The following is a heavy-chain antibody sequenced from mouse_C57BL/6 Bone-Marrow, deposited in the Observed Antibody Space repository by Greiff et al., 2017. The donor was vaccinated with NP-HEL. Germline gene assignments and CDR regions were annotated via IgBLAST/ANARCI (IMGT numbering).Heavy chain of an antibody. J-gene: IGHJ1*03. CDR1: GIDFSRYW. CDR3: AYTTVVAPYWYFDV. D-gene: IGHD1-1*01. CDR2: INPDSSTI. Sequence: EVKLVESGGGLVQPGGSLKLSCAASGIDFSRYWMSWVRRAPGKGLEWIGEINPDSSTINYAPSLKDKFIISRDNAKTTLYLQMSKVRSEDTALYYCAYTTVVAPYWYFDVWGTGTTVTVSS. V-gene: IGHV4-1*01.